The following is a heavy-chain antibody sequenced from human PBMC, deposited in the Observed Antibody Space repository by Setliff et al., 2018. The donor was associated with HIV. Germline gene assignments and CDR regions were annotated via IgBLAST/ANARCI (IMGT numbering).Heavy chain of an antibody. V-gene: IGHV1-69*13. Sequence: GASVKVSCKASGGTFSSYAISWVRQAPGQGLEWMGGIIPIFGTANYAQKFQGRVTITADESTSTAYMELSSLRSEDTAVYYCADSSGYYWNWFDPWGQGTPVTVSS. CDR2: IIPIFGTA. D-gene: IGHD3-22*01. CDR1: GGTFSSYA. J-gene: IGHJ5*02. CDR3: ADSSGYYWNWFDP.